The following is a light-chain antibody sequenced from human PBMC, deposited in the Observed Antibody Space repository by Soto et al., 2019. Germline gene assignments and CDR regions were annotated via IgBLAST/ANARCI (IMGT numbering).Light chain of an antibody. CDR3: QHRET. CDR2: GAS. J-gene: IGKJ1*01. Sequence: IELAQSPGTLSLSPWERATLSCRASQSISTSYLAWYQQKPGQAPRPLIYGASSRATGIPDRFSGSGSGTDFTLTIARLEPEDFAVYYCQHRETFGQGTKVDIK. CDR1: QSISTSY. V-gene: IGKV3-20*01.